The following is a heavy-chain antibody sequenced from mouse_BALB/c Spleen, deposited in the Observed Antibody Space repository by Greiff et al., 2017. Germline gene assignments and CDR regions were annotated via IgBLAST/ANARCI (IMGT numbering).Heavy chain of an antibody. CDR3: ARHDYLYAMDY. V-gene: IGHV5-12-1*01. J-gene: IGHJ4*01. D-gene: IGHD2-4*01. CDR1: GFAFSSYD. CDR2: ISSGGGST. Sequence: EVQRVESGGGLVKPGGSLKLSCAASGFAFSSYDMSWVRQTPEKRLEWVAYISSGGGSTYYPDTVKGRFTISRDNAKNTLYLQMSSLKSEDTAMYYCARHDYLYAMDYWGQGTSVTVSS.